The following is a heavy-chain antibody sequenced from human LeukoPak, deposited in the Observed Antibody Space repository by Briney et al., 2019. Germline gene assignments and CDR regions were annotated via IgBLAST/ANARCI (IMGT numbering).Heavy chain of an antibody. CDR2: IYSGGST. V-gene: IGHV3-66*02. CDR3: ARGEYQLPQGN. D-gene: IGHD2-2*01. J-gene: IGHJ4*02. Sequence: GGSLRLSCAASGFTVSSNYMSWVRQAPGKGLEWVSVIYSGGSTYYADSVKGRFTISRDNSKDTLYLQMNSLRAEDTAVYYCARGEYQLPQGNWGQGTLVTVSS. CDR1: GFTVSSNY.